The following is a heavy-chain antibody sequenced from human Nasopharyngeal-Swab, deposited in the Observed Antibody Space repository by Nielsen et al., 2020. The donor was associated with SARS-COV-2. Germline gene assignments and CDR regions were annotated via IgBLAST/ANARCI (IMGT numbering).Heavy chain of an antibody. CDR3: AKGRYSSTDYYMDV. CDR1: GFTFGDFA. V-gene: IGHV3-9*01. Sequence: GGSLRLSCAASGFTFGDFAMHWVRQAPGKGLEWVSGINWNSGTTGYADSVKGRFTISRDNAKNSLYLQMNSLRTEDTALYYCAKGRYSSTDYYMDVWSKGTTVTVSS. J-gene: IGHJ6*03. CDR2: INWNSGTT. D-gene: IGHD2-2*01.